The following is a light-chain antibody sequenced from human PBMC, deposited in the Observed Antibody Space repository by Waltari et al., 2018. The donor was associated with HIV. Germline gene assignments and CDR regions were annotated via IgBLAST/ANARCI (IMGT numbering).Light chain of an antibody. V-gene: IGKV3-11*01. J-gene: IGKJ4*01. CDR1: QSVSSY. CDR3: QQRSNWPPGIT. Sequence: EIVFTQSPATLSLSPGERATLSCRASQSVSSYLAWYQQKPGQAPRLLIYDASHRATGIPARFSGSGSGTDFTLTISSLEPEDFAVYYCQQRSNWPPGITFGGGTKVEIK. CDR2: DAS.